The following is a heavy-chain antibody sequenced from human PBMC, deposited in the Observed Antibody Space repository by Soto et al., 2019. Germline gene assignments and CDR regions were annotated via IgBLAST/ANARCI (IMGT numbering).Heavy chain of an antibody. CDR2: INPNSGGT. Sequence: ASVKVSCKASGYTFTGYYMHWVRQAPGQGLEWMGWINPNSGGTNYAQKFQGWVTMTRDTSISTAYMELSRLRSDDTAVYCCARVEVAAAGTGYYGMDVWGQGTTVTVSS. CDR3: ARVEVAAAGTGYYGMDV. D-gene: IGHD6-13*01. J-gene: IGHJ6*02. CDR1: GYTFTGYY. V-gene: IGHV1-2*04.